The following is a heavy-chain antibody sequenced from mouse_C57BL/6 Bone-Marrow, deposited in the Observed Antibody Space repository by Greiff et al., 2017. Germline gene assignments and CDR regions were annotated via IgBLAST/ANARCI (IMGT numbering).Heavy chain of an antibody. J-gene: IGHJ3*01. CDR2: INPSSGYT. CDR3: ARGWDYSLFAY. V-gene: IGHV1-7*01. CDR1: GYTFTSYW. D-gene: IGHD1-1*01. Sequence: QVQLQQSGAELAKPGASVKLSCKASGYTFTSYWMHWVKQRPGQGLEWIGYINPSSGYTKYNQKFKVKATLTADKSSSTAYMQLSSLTYEDSAVYYCARGWDYSLFAYWGQGTLVTVSA.